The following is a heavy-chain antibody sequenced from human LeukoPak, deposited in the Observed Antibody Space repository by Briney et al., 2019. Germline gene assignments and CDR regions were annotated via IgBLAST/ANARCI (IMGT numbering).Heavy chain of an antibody. CDR3: ARDRGYTFDY. Sequence: GGSLRLSCAASGFAFNTYWMHWVRHAPGKGLVWVSRIKSDGSDTTYTDSVKGRFTISRDNAKNTLYLQMNSLSAEDTAMCFCARDRGYTFDYWGQGTLVTVSS. CDR2: IKSDGSDT. CDR1: GFAFNTYW. J-gene: IGHJ4*02. D-gene: IGHD3-22*01. V-gene: IGHV3-74*01.